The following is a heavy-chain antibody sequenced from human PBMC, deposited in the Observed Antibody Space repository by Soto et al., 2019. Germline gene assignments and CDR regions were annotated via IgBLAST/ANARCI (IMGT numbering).Heavy chain of an antibody. CDR3: ARDTDVSVWGRHGFDY. J-gene: IGHJ4*02. V-gene: IGHV4-31*03. CDR2: ISYSVRT. D-gene: IGHD3-16*01. CDR1: GGSISSVGYY. Sequence: QVQLQESGPGLVKPSQPLSLTCTVSGGSISSVGYYWSWIRQHPGKGLEWIGYISYSVRTYYNPSLKSRRTMTVATSKSQFAQKLSSVTAADKAVYYGARDTDVSVWGRHGFDYWGQGTLVTVSS.